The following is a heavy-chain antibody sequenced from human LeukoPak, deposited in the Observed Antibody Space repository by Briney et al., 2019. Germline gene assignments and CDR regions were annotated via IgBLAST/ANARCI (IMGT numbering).Heavy chain of an antibody. D-gene: IGHD6-6*01. V-gene: IGHV4-30-4*08. CDR1: GGSISSGDYY. Sequence: PSETLSLTCTVSGGSISSGDYYWSWIRQPPGKGQEWIGYIYYSGSTYYNPSLKSRVTISVDTSKNQFSLKLSSVTAADTAVYYCARELRSSSFDYWGQGTLVTVSS. CDR2: IYYSGST. CDR3: ARELRSSSFDY. J-gene: IGHJ4*02.